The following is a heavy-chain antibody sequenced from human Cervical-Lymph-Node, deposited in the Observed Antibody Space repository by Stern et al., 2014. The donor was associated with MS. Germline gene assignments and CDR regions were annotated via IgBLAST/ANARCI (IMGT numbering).Heavy chain of an antibody. CDR1: GYTFTSYG. CDR3: ARGLLGSENAFDI. J-gene: IGHJ3*02. D-gene: IGHD2-15*01. CDR2: ISAYNGNT. Sequence: MQLVESGAEVKKPGASVKVSCKASGYTFTSYGISWVRQAPGQGLEWMGWISAYNGNTNYAQKLQGRVTIMELRSLRSDDTAVYYCARGLLGSENAFDIWGQGTMVTVSS. V-gene: IGHV1-18*01.